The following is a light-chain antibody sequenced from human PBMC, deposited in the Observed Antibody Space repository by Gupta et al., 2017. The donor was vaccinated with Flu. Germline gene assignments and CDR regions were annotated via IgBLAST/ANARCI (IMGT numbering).Light chain of an antibody. CDR3: QQRKRWIAIT. Sequence: ERATLSCRASQSIDNYLAWYQQKPGQAPRLLIYDASNRATGIPASFSGSGSGTDFTLTISSLEPEDFAFYYCQQRKRWIAITFGQGTRLEIK. CDR1: QSIDNY. CDR2: DAS. J-gene: IGKJ5*01. V-gene: IGKV3-11*01.